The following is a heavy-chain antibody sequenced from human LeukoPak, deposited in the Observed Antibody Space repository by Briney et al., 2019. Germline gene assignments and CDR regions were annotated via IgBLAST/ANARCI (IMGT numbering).Heavy chain of an antibody. V-gene: IGHV1-2*02. CDR1: GYTFIGYY. J-gene: IGHJ4*02. CDR2: INPNSGGT. Sequence: ASVKVSCKASGYTFIGYYMHWVRQAPGQGLEWMGWINPNSGGTNYAQKFQGRVTMTRDTSISTAYMELSRLRSDDTAVYYCARWAVPGIFGVAAKGSFDYWGQGTLVTVSS. CDR3: ARWAVPGIFGVAAKGSFDY. D-gene: IGHD3-3*01.